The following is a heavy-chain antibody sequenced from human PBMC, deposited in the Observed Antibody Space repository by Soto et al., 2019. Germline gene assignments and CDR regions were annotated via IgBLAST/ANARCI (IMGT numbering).Heavy chain of an antibody. J-gene: IGHJ5*02. D-gene: IGHD6-19*01. V-gene: IGHV1-69*13. CDR2: IVPKFGTT. CDR3: VRGGSHNSGWYIWFDP. Sequence: WASVKVSCKTSGGTFSTHVIGWVRQAPGQGLEWMGGIVPKFGTTNYAHKFKGRVKITADESTSTAYMEVSSLTSEDTAVYYCVRGGSHNSGWYIWFDPWVQGNLVRVYS. CDR1: GGTFSTHV.